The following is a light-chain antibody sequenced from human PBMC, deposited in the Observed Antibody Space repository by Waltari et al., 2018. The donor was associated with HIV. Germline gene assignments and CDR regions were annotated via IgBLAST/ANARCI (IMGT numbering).Light chain of an antibody. CDR1: SSNIGAGYD. CDR3: QSYDNSLSGHWG. Sequence: QSVLTQPPSLSGAPGKRVTISCTGSSSNIGAGYDVHWYQQLPGTAPKLLIYGNTNRPSGVPDRFSASKSGTSASLAITGLQAEDEGTYYCQSYDNSLSGHWGFGGGTKLTVL. J-gene: IGLJ3*02. V-gene: IGLV1-40*01. CDR2: GNT.